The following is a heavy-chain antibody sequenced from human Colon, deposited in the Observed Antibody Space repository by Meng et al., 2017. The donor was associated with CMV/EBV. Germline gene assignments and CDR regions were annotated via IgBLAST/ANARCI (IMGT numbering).Heavy chain of an antibody. J-gene: IGHJ4*02. CDR1: GFTFST. V-gene: IGHV1-58*01. CDR2: VVLVSGNT. CDR3: VGGDGPNKYFTF. D-gene: IGHD2-21*02. Sequence: SVKVSCKASGFTFSTLQWVRQPRGQRPEWIGWVVLVSGNTHFAPEFRGRATISWDMSASTPHMELSTLRTDDTAVYFCVGGDGPNKYFTFWGQGTLVTVSS.